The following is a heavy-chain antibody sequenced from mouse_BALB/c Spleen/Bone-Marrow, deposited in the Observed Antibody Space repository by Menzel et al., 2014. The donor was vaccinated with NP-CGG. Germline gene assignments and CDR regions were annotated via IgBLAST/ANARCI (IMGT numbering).Heavy chain of an antibody. Sequence: EVRVVESGGGLVQPGGSQNLSCAASGFDFSRYWMSWARQAPGKGQEWIGEINPGSSTINYTPSLKDKFIISRDNAKNTLYLQMSKVRSEDTALYYCARSAYYALDYWGQGTSVTVSS. CDR3: ARSAYYALDY. CDR2: INPGSSTI. V-gene: IGHV4-2*02. J-gene: IGHJ4*01. CDR1: GFDFSRYW.